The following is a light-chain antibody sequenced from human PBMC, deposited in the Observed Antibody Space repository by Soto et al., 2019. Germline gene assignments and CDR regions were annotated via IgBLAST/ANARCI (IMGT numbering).Light chain of an antibody. CDR2: SAS. CDR3: LHSSKWPLA. V-gene: IGKV3-11*01. J-gene: IGKJ4*01. Sequence: EIVMTQSPATLSVSQGERATLSCRASQSVSGYLAWYQHKPGQAPRLLIYSASNRATGVPARFSGSGSGTDFTLTISSLEPEDFAVYYCLHSSKWPLAFGGGTKVDIK. CDR1: QSVSGY.